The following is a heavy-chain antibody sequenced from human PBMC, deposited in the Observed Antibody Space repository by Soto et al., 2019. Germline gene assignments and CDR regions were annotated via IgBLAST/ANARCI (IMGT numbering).Heavy chain of an antibody. J-gene: IGHJ6*03. CDR3: ARVRGSNYYYYYMDV. D-gene: IGHD4-4*01. CDR2: IIPILGIA. V-gene: IGHV1-69*02. Sequence: SVKVSCKASGGTFSSYTISWVRQAPGQGLEWMGRIIPILGIANYAQKFQGRVTITADKSTSTAYMELSSLRSEDTAVYYCARVRGSNYYYYYMDVWGKGTTVTVSS. CDR1: GGTFSSYT.